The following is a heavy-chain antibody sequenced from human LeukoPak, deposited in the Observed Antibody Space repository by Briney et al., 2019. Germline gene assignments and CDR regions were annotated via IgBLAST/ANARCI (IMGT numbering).Heavy chain of an antibody. CDR3: ARDISSSWYYFYYGMDV. CDR1: GYTFSSYG. D-gene: IGHD6-13*01. V-gene: IGHV1-18*01. CDR2: ISAYNGNT. J-gene: IGHJ6*02. Sequence: GASVKVSCKASGYTFSSYGISWVRQAPGQGLEWIGWISAYNGNTNYAQELQGRVTMTTDTSTSTAYMELRSLRSDDTAVYYCARDISSSWYYFYYGMDVRGPGTTVTVSS.